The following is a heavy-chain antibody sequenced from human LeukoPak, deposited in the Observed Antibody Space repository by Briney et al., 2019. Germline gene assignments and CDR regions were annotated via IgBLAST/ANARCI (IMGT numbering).Heavy chain of an antibody. D-gene: IGHD6-19*01. CDR3: ARGLIAVAGPKGWFDP. Sequence: SETLSLTCTVSGGSISSSSYYWGWIRQPPGKGLEWIGSIYYSGSTYYNPSLKSRVTISVDTSKNQFSLKLSSVTAADTAVYYCARGLIAVAGPKGWFDPWGQGTLVTVSS. V-gene: IGHV4-39*01. CDR1: GGSISSSSYY. J-gene: IGHJ5*02. CDR2: IYYSGST.